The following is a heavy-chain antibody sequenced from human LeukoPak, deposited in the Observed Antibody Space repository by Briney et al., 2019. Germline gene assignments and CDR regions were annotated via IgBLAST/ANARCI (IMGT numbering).Heavy chain of an antibody. J-gene: IGHJ4*02. Sequence: GGSLRLSCAASGFIFSSHWMSWVRQAPGKGLEWVANINLDGNDKNYVDSVKGRFTISRDNAKNSLYLQMNSLRAEDTAMYYCVRSGSYFSKWGQGTLVTVPS. V-gene: IGHV3-7*01. CDR2: INLDGNDK. CDR1: GFIFSSHW. D-gene: IGHD1-26*01. CDR3: VRSGSYFSK.